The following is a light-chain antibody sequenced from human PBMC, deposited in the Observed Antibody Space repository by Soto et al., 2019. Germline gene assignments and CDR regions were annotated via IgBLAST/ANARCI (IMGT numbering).Light chain of an antibody. CDR2: DAS. Sequence: AIRMTQSPSSLSAYTGDRVAITCRASQDIGSFLAWYQQKPGKAPKLLIYDASTLQSGVPSRFGGSGSGTDFTLTISSLQSEDFATYYCQQFYSYPLTFGGGTKVEIK. V-gene: IGKV1-8*01. J-gene: IGKJ4*01. CDR3: QQFYSYPLT. CDR1: QDIGSF.